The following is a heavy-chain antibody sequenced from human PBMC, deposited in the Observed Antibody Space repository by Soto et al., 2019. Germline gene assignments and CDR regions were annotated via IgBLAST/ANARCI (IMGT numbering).Heavy chain of an antibody. V-gene: IGHV1-18*01. J-gene: IGHJ6*02. CDR2: ISTYNGDT. Sequence: QVQLVQSGAEVRKPGASVKVSCKASGYTFSTSGMSWLRQAPGEGLEWLGWISTYNGDTNYAQKFKDRVTMTTDTSTSTVYMELRSLRSDDTAVYYCARAGAASYYCDDMDVWGQGTRVTVSS. CDR3: ARAGAASYYCDDMDV. D-gene: IGHD2-15*01. CDR1: GYTFSTSG.